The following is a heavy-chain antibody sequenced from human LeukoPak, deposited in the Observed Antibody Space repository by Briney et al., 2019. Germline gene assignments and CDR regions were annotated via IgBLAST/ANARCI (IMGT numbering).Heavy chain of an antibody. D-gene: IGHD6-25*01. V-gene: IGHV4-34*01. Sequence: SETLSLTCAVYGGSFSGYYWSWIRQPPGKGLEWIGEINHSGGTNYNPSLKSRVTISVDTSKNQFSLKLSSVTAADTAVYYCARSSGTGTFSYWGQGSLVTVSS. CDR3: ARSSGTGTFSY. J-gene: IGHJ4*02. CDR2: INHSGGT. CDR1: GGSFSGYY.